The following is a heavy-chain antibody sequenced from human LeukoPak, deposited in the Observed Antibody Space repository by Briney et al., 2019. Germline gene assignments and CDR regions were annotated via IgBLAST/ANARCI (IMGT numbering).Heavy chain of an antibody. CDR1: GYSISSGYY. Sequence: SETLSLTCTVSGYSISSGYYWGWIRQPPGKGLEWIGSIYHSGSTHYNPSLKSRVAISVDTSKNQFSLKLSSVSAADTAVYYCARDRYYYDSSGYPYYFDYWGQGTLVTVSS. CDR2: IYHSGST. V-gene: IGHV4-38-2*02. CDR3: ARDRYYYDSSGYPYYFDY. D-gene: IGHD3-22*01. J-gene: IGHJ4*02.